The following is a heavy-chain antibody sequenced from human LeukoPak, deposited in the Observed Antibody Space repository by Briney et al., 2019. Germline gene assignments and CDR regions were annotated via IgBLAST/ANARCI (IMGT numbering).Heavy chain of an antibody. J-gene: IGHJ6*03. Sequence: PSETLSLXCTVSGGSISSYYWSWIRQPAGKELEWIGRIYTSGSTNYNPSLKSRVTMSVDTSKNQFSLKLSSVTAADTAVYYCARGTMVRASDYYYMDVWGKGTTVTVSS. CDR1: GGSISSYY. CDR2: IYTSGST. V-gene: IGHV4-4*07. D-gene: IGHD3-10*01. CDR3: ARGTMVRASDYYYMDV.